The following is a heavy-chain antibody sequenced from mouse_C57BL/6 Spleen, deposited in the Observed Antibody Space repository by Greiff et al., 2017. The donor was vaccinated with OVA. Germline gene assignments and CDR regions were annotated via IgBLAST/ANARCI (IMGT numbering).Heavy chain of an antibody. CDR3: ARSYYGYSYWFAY. CDR1: GYTFTSYW. V-gene: IGHV1-59*01. D-gene: IGHD1-1*01. CDR2: IDPSDSYT. Sequence: QVHVKQPGAELVRPGTSVKLSCKASGYTFTSYWMHWVKQRPGQGLEWIGVIDPSDSYTNYNQKFKGKATLTVDTSSSTAYMQLSSLTSEDSAVYYGARSYYGYSYWFAYWGQGTLVTVSA. J-gene: IGHJ3*01.